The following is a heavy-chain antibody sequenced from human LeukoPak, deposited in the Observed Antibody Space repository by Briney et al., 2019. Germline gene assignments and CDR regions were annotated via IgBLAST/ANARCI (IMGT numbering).Heavy chain of an antibody. CDR3: ATSGFSGSFGY. CDR2: IYPGDSDT. Sequence: GESLKISCKGSGYIFTNYWIGWVRQVPGKGLEWMGIIYPGDSDTRYSPSFQGQVTISADKSISAAYLQWSSLEASDTAMYYCATSGFSGSFGYWGQGTLVTVSS. V-gene: IGHV5-51*01. D-gene: IGHD3-22*01. J-gene: IGHJ4*02. CDR1: GYIFTNYW.